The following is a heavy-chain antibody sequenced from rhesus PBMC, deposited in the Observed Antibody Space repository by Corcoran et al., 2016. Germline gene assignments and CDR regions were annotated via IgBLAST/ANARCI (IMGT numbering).Heavy chain of an antibody. CDR3: ARNRYSGSYYYD. V-gene: IGHV4-165*01. CDR1: GGSFSGYY. D-gene: IGHD3-16*01. Sequence: QVQLQESGPGLVKPSETLSLTCAVSGGSFSGYYWGWIRQPPGKGLEWIGYISGSSGSTDDNPSLKSRGTISTDTTKNQFSLKLSSVTAADTAVYYCARNRYSGSYYYDWGQGVLVTVSS. J-gene: IGHJ4*01. CDR2: ISGSSGST.